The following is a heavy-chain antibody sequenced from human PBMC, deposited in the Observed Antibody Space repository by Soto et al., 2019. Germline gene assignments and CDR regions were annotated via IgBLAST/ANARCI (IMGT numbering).Heavy chain of an antibody. V-gene: IGHV3-7*03. J-gene: IGHJ4*02. CDR2: IKHDTSEA. CDR1: GFKFSDYW. Sequence: DVQLVESGGGWVQPGRSLRLSCAASGFKFSDYWMSWVRQAPGKGLEWVGNIKHDTSEAHYADSVKGRFTITRDNIKNFLFLQMRDLRADDTASYYCARDGLLFSGPYRPCRFDYWGLGALVTVSS. CDR3: ARDGLLFSGPYRPCRFDY. D-gene: IGHD3-16*02.